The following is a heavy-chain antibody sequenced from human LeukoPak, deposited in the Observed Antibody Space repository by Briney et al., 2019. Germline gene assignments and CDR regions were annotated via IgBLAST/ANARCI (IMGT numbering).Heavy chain of an antibody. D-gene: IGHD3-10*01. J-gene: IGHJ4*02. Sequence: PGGSLRLSCAASGFTLSSFWMSWVRQAPGKGLEWVAVISYDGSNKYYADSVKGRFTISRDNSKNTLYLQMNSLRAEDTAVYYCAKAREYYGSGSYCLAYWGQGTLVTVSS. CDR1: GFTLSSFW. CDR2: ISYDGSNK. CDR3: AKAREYYGSGSYCLAY. V-gene: IGHV3-30*18.